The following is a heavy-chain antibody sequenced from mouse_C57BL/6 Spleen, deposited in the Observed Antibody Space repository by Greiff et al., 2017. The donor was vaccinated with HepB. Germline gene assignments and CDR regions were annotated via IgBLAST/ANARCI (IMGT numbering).Heavy chain of an antibody. CDR2: INPNNGGT. D-gene: IGHD1-1*01. CDR3: ARANSPHYYGSRDAMDY. Sequence: EVQLQESGPELVKPGASVKIPCKASGYTFTDYNMDWVKQSHGKSLEWIGDINPNNGGTIYNQKFKGKATLTVDKSSSTAYMELRSLTSEDTAVYYCARANSPHYYGSRDAMDYWGQGTSVTVSS. CDR1: GYTFTDYN. J-gene: IGHJ4*01. V-gene: IGHV1-18*01.